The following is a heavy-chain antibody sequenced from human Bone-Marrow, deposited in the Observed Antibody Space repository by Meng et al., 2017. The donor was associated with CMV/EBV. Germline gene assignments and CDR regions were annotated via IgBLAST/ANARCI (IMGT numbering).Heavy chain of an antibody. V-gene: IGHV1-69*05. D-gene: IGHD6-6*01. Sequence: CKASGATFSSYAISWVRQAPGQGPEWMGGIIPIFGTANYAQKFQGRVTITTDESTSTAYMALSSLRSEDTAVYYCARERIAAPHFDYWGQGTLVTVSS. CDR2: IIPIFGTA. CDR1: GATFSSYA. CDR3: ARERIAAPHFDY. J-gene: IGHJ4*02.